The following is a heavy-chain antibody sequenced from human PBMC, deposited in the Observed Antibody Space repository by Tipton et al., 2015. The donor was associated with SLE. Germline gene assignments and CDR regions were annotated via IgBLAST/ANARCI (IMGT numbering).Heavy chain of an antibody. CDR1: GGSVSSSSKY. J-gene: IGHJ5*02. D-gene: IGHD5-18*01. CDR3: ARLHGYSYGLNCFDP. Sequence: TLSLTCTVSGGSVSSSSKYWAWIRQPPGKGLEWIGSIYYTGTTTYYNSFLKSQVTMSVDTSKNQFSLRLTSVIAADTAVYYCARLHGYSYGLNCFDPWGQGTLISVSS. V-gene: IGHV4-39*07. CDR2: IYYTGTTT.